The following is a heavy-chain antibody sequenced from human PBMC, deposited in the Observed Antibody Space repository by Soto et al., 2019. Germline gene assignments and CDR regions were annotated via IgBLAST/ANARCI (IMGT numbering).Heavy chain of an antibody. Sequence: GGSLRLSCAASGFTFSSYAMSWVRQAPGKGLEWVSAISGSGGSTYYADSVKGRFTISRDNSKNTLYLQMNSLRAEDTAVYYCAKPRDYYYYYGMNVWDQGTTVTVSS. J-gene: IGHJ6*02. CDR1: GFTFSSYA. CDR3: AKPRDYYYYYGMNV. V-gene: IGHV3-23*01. CDR2: ISGSGGST.